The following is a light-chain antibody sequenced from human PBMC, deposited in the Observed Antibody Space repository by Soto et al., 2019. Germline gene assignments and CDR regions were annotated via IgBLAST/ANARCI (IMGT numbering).Light chain of an antibody. Sequence: DIQLTQSPFFLSESVGDRVTITSRASQGISSYLAWYQQKPGKAPKLLIYAASTLQSGVPSRFSGSGSGTEFTLTISSLQPEDFATYYCQQLNSYLYTFGQGTKLEIK. V-gene: IGKV1-9*01. CDR2: AAS. J-gene: IGKJ2*01. CDR1: QGISSY. CDR3: QQLNSYLYT.